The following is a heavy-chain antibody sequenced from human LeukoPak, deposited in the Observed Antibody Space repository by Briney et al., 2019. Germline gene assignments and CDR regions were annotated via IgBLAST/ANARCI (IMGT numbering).Heavy chain of an antibody. CDR1: GGSISSYY. CDR2: IHYSGST. J-gene: IGHJ4*02. V-gene: IGHV4-59*01. Sequence: TSETLSLTCTVSGGSISSYYWSWIRQPPGKGLEWIGYIHYSGSTNYNPSLKSRVTISVDTSKNQFSLKLSSVTAADTAVYYCARWVPDDFWSGYRGFDYWGQGTLVTVSS. D-gene: IGHD3-3*01. CDR3: ARWVPDDFWSGYRGFDY.